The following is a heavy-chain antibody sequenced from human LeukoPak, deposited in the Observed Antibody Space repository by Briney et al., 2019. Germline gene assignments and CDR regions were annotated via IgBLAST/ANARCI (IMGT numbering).Heavy chain of an antibody. J-gene: IGHJ4*02. Sequence: GGSLTLSCAASGYTFSSYNVICVRQATGKGLEWVSSISSSSSYISYAASVKHRFTISRDNAKNSLYLKMNSLKGEDTAVYYCARGHYYGSGSSDYWGQGPLVTVSS. CDR2: ISSSSSYI. V-gene: IGHV3-21*01. D-gene: IGHD3-10*01. CDR3: ARGHYYGSGSSDY. CDR1: GYTFSSYN.